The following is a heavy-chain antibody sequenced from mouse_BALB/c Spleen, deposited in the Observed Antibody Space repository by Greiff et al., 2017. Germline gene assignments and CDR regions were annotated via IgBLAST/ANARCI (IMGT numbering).Heavy chain of an antibody. CDR2: ISDGGSYT. J-gene: IGHJ4*01. CDR1: GFTFTDYY. V-gene: IGHV5-4*02. Sequence: EVMLVESGGGLVKPGGSLKLSCAASGFTFTDYYMYWVRQTPEKRLEWVATISDGGSYTYYPDSVKGRFTISRDNAKNNLYLQMSSLKSEDTAMYCGGSVGRRGHAMDYWGQGTSVTVSS. CDR3: GSVGRRGHAMDY.